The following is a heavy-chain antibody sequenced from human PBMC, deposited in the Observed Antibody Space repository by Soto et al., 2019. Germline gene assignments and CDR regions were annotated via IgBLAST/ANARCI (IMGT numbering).Heavy chain of an antibody. V-gene: IGHV3-74*01. CDR3: VRGTTAWRGMDY. CDR1: GFTFSTYC. CDR2: TCRYGREL. Sequence: PGWSLRLSCAASGFTFSTYCMHWVRHTPGTGLVWVSRTCRYGRELYYADSVKGRFTISRDDAKNTLYLQMDSLRVEDTGIYYCVRGTTAWRGMDYWGQGALVTVSS. D-gene: IGHD1-1*01. J-gene: IGHJ4*02.